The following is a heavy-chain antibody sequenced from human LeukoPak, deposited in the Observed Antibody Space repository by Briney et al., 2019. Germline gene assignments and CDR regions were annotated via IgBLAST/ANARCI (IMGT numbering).Heavy chain of an antibody. D-gene: IGHD3-3*01. V-gene: IGHV4-59*12. J-gene: IGHJ4*02. Sequence: SETLSLTCTVSGGSMRSYYWSWIRQPPGKGLEWIGYIYYTGSTIYNPSLKSRVTISLDTSKNQFSLKLSSVTAADTAVYYCARDRSITIFGVVTHGYFDYWGQGTLVTVSS. CDR1: GGSMRSYY. CDR2: IYYTGST. CDR3: ARDRSITIFGVVTHGYFDY.